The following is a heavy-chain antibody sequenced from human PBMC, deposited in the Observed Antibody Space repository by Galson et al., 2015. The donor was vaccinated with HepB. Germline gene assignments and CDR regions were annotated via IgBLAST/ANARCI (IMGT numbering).Heavy chain of an antibody. CDR2: ISAYNGNT. D-gene: IGHD3-3*01. J-gene: IGHJ4*02. CDR1: GYTFTSYG. V-gene: IGHV1-18*04. Sequence: SVKVSCKASGYTFTSYGISWVRQAPGQGLEWMGWISAYNGNTNYAQKLQGRVTMTTDTSTSTAHMELRSLRSDDTAVYYCAREVRGIFGVVRLDYWGQGTLVTVSS. CDR3: AREVRGIFGVVRLDY.